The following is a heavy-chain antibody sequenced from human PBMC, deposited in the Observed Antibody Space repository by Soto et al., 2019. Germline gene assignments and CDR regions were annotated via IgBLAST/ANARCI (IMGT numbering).Heavy chain of an antibody. D-gene: IGHD6-13*01. Sequence: ASVKVSCKASGYTFTSYAMHWVRQAPGQRLEWMGWINAGNGNTKYSQKFQGGVTITRDTSASTAHMELSSLRSEDTAVYYCARAILHRRIAAAVGFLDYWGQGTLVTVSS. V-gene: IGHV1-3*01. CDR1: GYTFTSYA. CDR3: ARAILHRRIAAAVGFLDY. J-gene: IGHJ4*02. CDR2: INAGNGNT.